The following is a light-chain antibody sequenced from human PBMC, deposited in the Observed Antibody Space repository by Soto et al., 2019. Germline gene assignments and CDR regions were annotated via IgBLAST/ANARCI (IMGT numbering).Light chain of an antibody. J-gene: IGKJ4*01. CDR1: QSVSSSY. CDR2: GAS. Sequence: EIVLTQSPGTLSLSPGERVTLSCRASQSVSSSYLAWYQQKPGQAPRLLIYGASSRATGIPDRFSGSGSGTDFTLTISRPEPEDFAVYYCQQYGSSPPLTFGGGTKVEIK. CDR3: QQYGSSPPLT. V-gene: IGKV3-20*01.